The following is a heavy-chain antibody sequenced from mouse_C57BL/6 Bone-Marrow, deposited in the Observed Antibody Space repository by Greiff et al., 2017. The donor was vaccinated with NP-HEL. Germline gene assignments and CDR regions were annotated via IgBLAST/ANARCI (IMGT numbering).Heavy chain of an antibody. CDR2: FYPGSGSI. CDR3: ARHEDGMVTTYYFDY. D-gene: IGHD2-2*01. V-gene: IGHV1-62-2*01. Sequence: QVQLKQSGAELVKPGASVKLSCKASGYTFTEYTIHWVKQRSGQGLEWIGWFYPGSGSIKYNEKFKDKATLTADKSSSTVYMELSRLTSEDSAVYFGARHEDGMVTTYYFDYWGQGTTLTVSS. J-gene: IGHJ2*01. CDR1: GYTFTEYT.